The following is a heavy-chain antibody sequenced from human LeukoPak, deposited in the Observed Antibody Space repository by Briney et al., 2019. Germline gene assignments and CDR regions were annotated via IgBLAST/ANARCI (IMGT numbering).Heavy chain of an antibody. CDR1: GYTFTSYG. J-gene: IGHJ4*02. D-gene: IGHD3-10*01. CDR2: ISAYNGNT. Sequence: VASVKVSYKASGYTFTSYGISWVRQAPGQGLEWMGWISAYNGNTNYAQKLQGRVTMTTDTSTSTAYMELRSLRSDDTAVYYCARDLPEYYYGSGSPLDYWGQGTLVTVSS. V-gene: IGHV1-18*01. CDR3: ARDLPEYYYGSGSPLDY.